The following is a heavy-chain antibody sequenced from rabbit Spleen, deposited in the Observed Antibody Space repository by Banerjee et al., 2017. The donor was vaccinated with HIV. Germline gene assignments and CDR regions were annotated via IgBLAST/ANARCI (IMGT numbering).Heavy chain of an antibody. Sequence: QLEESAGGLVQPGGSLKLSCKASGFTLSSYYMNWVRQAPGKGLEWIGYIDPVFGITYYANWVNGRFSISRENAQNTVLLQMTSLTAADTATYFCARSINWANRALNLWGPGTLVTVS. V-gene: IGHV1S7*01. CDR1: GFTLSSYY. CDR3: ARSINWANRALNL. CDR2: IDPVFGIT. J-gene: IGHJ4*01. D-gene: IGHD1-1*01.